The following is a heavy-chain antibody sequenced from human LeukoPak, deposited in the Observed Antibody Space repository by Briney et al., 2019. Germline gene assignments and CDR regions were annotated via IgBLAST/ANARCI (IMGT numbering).Heavy chain of an antibody. Sequence: GGSLRLSCAASGFTVSSNYMSWVRQAPGKGLEWVSVIYSGGSTYYADSVKGRFTISRDSSKNTLFLQMNSLGAEDTAVYYCAKDARRTNGWYFFDYWGQGTLVTVSS. CDR1: GFTVSSNY. V-gene: IGHV3-53*01. CDR2: IYSGGST. CDR3: AKDARRTNGWYFFDY. D-gene: IGHD6-19*01. J-gene: IGHJ4*02.